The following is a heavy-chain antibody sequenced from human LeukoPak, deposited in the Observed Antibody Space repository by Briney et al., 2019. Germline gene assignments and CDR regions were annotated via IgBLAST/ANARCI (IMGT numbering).Heavy chain of an antibody. Sequence: GGSLRLSCAASGFTFSDYYMTWIRQAPGEGREWVSYISSSGSIIYYADSVMGRFIISRDNAKNSLYLQMNSLRAEDTAVYFCARVGYDSSGRFDYWGQGTLVTVSS. D-gene: IGHD3-22*01. V-gene: IGHV3-11*04. CDR2: ISSSGSII. CDR3: ARVGYDSSGRFDY. CDR1: GFTFSDYY. J-gene: IGHJ4*02.